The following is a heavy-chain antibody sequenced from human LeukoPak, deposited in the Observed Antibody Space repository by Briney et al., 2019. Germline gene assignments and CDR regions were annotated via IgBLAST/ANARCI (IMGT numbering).Heavy chain of an antibody. CDR1: GFTFSNYG. V-gene: IGHV3-33*01. J-gene: IGHJ4*02. CDR3: ARSPPDTAMVLDY. D-gene: IGHD5-18*01. Sequence: GGSLRLSCAASGFTFSNYGMHGVRQAPGKGLEWVAVIWDDGSNKYYADSVKGRFTISRDNSKDTLYLQMTSLRAEDTAVYYCARSPPDTAMVLDYWGQGTLVTVSS. CDR2: IWDDGSNK.